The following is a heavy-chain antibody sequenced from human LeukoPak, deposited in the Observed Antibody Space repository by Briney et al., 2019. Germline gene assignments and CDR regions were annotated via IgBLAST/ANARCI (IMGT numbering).Heavy chain of an antibody. V-gene: IGHV4-59*02. Sequence: SETLSLTCTVSGDSVSSFYWSWIRQPPGKGLEWIGYIYYTGNTDYSPSLKSRVTISVDTSTNQFSLKMRSVTAADTAVYYCARASYGNGPRWWFDPWGQGTLVTVSS. CDR1: GDSVSSFY. J-gene: IGHJ5*02. CDR2: IYYTGNT. CDR3: ARASYGNGPRWWFDP. D-gene: IGHD2-8*01.